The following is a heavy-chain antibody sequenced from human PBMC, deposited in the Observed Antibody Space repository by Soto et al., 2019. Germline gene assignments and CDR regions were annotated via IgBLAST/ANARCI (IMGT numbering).Heavy chain of an antibody. CDR2: IWYDGSNK. D-gene: IGHD3-10*01. V-gene: IGHV3-33*01. Sequence: GGSLRLSCAASGFTFSSYGMHWVRQAPGKGLEWVAVIWYDGSNKYYADSVKGRFTISRDNSKNTLYLQMNSLRAEDTAVYYCARGKGMVRGDYFDYWGQGTLVTVSS. J-gene: IGHJ4*02. CDR3: ARGKGMVRGDYFDY. CDR1: GFTFSSYG.